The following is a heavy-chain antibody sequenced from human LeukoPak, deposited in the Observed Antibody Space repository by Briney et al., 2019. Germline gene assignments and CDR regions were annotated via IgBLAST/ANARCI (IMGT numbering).Heavy chain of an antibody. CDR2: INHSGST. CDR3: ARYGKGRWLTSTRPFWYFDL. J-gene: IGHJ2*01. D-gene: IGHD5-24*01. Sequence: SETLSLTCAVYGGSFSAYYWSWIRQPPGKGLEWIGEINHSGSTNYNPSLKSLVTISVDTSKNQFSLKLSSVTAADTAVYYCARYGKGRWLTSTRPFWYFDLWGRGTLVTVSS. CDR1: GGSFSAYY. V-gene: IGHV4-34*01.